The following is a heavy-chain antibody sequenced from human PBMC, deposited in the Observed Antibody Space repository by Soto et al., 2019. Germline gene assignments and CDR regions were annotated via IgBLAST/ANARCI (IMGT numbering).Heavy chain of an antibody. CDR3: AFDVQTGVVYFDN. V-gene: IGHV1-69*02. J-gene: IGHJ4*02. D-gene: IGHD1-1*01. CDR1: GGTFSTYT. CDR2: IIPLFGLP. Sequence: QVQLVQSGAEVKKPGSSVKVSCKASGGTFSTYTISWVRQAPVQGLEWLGRIIPLFGLPNHAQKFQDRVTITADKSTDTAYLEMNSLRPEDTAVYYCAFDVQTGVVYFDNWGQGTLVTVSS.